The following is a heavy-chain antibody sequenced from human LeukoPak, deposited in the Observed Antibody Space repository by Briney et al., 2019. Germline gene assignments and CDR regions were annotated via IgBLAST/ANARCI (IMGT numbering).Heavy chain of an antibody. J-gene: IGHJ6*02. Sequence: GGSLRLSCAASGFTFSSYAMHWVRQAPGKGLEWVAVISYDGSNKYHADSVKGRFTISRDNSKNTLYLQMNSLRAEDTAVYYFVCRRKAAYDILTGYYGMDVWGQGTTVTVSS. CDR3: VCRRKAAYDILTGYYGMDV. V-gene: IGHV3-30*04. D-gene: IGHD3-9*01. CDR1: GFTFSSYA. CDR2: ISYDGSNK.